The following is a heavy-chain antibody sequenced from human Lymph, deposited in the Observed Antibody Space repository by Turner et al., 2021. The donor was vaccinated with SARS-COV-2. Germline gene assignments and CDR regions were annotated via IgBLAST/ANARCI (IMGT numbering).Heavy chain of an antibody. Sequence: QVQLVQYGAEVKKPGASVTVSCKASGYTFTSYDINWVRQATGQGRECMGWMNPNSGNTGYAQKFQGRVTMTRNTSISTAYMELSSLRSEDTAVYYCARAAQLTVWFDPWGQGTLVTVSS. CDR2: MNPNSGNT. CDR1: GYTFTSYD. J-gene: IGHJ5*02. V-gene: IGHV1-8*01. D-gene: IGHD3-9*01. CDR3: ARAAQLTVWFDP.